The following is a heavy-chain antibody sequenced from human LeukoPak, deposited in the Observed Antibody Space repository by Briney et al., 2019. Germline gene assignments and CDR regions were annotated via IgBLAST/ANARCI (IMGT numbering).Heavy chain of an antibody. CDR3: APLYCSVGSCYSDAFDI. V-gene: IGHV3-48*03. Sequence: GGSLRLSCVASGFIFSNYEMNWVRQAPGKGLEWLSYISSGGSTIYYADSVRGRFTISRDNAKNSLYLQMDSLGAEDTAVYYCAPLYCSVGSCYSDAFDIWGQGTMVTVSP. CDR2: ISSGGSTI. CDR1: GFIFSNYE. J-gene: IGHJ3*02. D-gene: IGHD2-15*01.